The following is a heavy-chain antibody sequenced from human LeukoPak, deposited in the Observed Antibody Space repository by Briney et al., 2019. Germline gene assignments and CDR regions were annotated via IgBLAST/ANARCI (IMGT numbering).Heavy chain of an antibody. J-gene: IGHJ4*02. V-gene: IGHV1-2*02. Sequence: GASVKVSCKASGYTFTGYYMHWVRQAPGQGLEWMGWINPNSGGTNYAQKFQGRVTMTRDTSISTAYMELSRLRSDDTAVYYCARVELISNHTGYFSYYLDYWGQVTLVT. CDR3: ARVELISNHTGYFSYYLDY. CDR1: GYTFTGYY. CDR2: INPNSGGT. D-gene: IGHD3-9*01.